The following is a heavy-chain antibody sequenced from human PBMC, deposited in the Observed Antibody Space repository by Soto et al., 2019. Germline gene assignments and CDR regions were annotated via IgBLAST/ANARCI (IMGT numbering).Heavy chain of an antibody. CDR3: ARGYLAYYDFWSGSSNLFDP. V-gene: IGHV4-34*01. CDR2: INHSGST. Sequence: PSETLSLTCAVYGGSFSGYYWSWIRQPPGKGLEWIGEINHSGSTNYNPSLKSRVTISVGTSKNQFSLKLSSVTAADTAVYYCARGYLAYYDFWSGSSNLFDPWGQGTLVTVSS. J-gene: IGHJ5*02. CDR1: GGSFSGYY. D-gene: IGHD3-3*01.